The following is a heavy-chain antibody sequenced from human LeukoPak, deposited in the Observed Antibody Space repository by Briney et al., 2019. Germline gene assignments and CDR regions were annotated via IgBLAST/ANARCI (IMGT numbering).Heavy chain of an antibody. CDR1: GFTFSSYS. D-gene: IGHD3-10*01. CDR2: ISSSSSYI. V-gene: IGHV3-21*01. J-gene: IGHJ5*02. Sequence: PGGSLRFSCAASGFTFSSYSMNWVRQAPGKGLEWVSSISSSSSYIYYADSVKGRFTISRDNAKNSLYLQMNSLRAEDTAVYYCARRLGLGFGEYSNNWFDPWGQGTLVTVSS. CDR3: ARRLGLGFGEYSNNWFDP.